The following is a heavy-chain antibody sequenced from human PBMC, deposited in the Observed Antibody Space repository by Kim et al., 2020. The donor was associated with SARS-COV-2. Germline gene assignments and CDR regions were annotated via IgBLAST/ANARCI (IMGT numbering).Heavy chain of an antibody. CDR2: IDYNEIT. J-gene: IGHJ5*02. CDR1: GGSFSSSS. D-gene: IGHD2-8*02. V-gene: IGHV4-34*01. Sequence: SETLSLTCTVYGGSFSSSSWGWLRQPPGKGLEWIGEIDYNEITTYNPSLKSRVTISVDTSKNQISLKLRSVTAADTAVYYCARDILSSPRGDGFDPWGHGTLVTVSS. CDR3: ARDILSSPRGDGFDP.